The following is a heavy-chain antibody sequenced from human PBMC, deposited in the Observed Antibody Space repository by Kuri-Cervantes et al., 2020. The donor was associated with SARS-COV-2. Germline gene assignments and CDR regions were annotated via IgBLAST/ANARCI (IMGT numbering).Heavy chain of an antibody. CDR1: AYYLSNHW. Sequence: GESLKISCHGSAYYLSNHWIAWVRQMPGKGLEWMGIIYPGDYDTKYSPSFQGQVTISADKSISTAFLQWSSLKASDTAMYYCARRAYGEQVDYYYMDVWGKGTTVTVSS. J-gene: IGHJ6*03. CDR3: ARRAYGEQVDYYYMDV. CDR2: IYPGDYDT. D-gene: IGHD4-17*01. V-gene: IGHV5-51*01.